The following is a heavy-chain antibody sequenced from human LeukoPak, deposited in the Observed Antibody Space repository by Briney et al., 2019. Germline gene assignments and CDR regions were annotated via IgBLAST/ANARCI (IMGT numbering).Heavy chain of an antibody. Sequence: ASVKVSCKASGYTFTSYYMHWVRQAPGQGLEWMGIINPSGGSTSYAQKFQGRVTMTRDTSISTAYMELSRLRSDDTAVYYCARDYLSDTFDIWGQGTMVTVSS. J-gene: IGHJ3*02. D-gene: IGHD2/OR15-2a*01. V-gene: IGHV1-46*01. CDR1: GYTFTSYY. CDR2: INPSGGST. CDR3: ARDYLSDTFDI.